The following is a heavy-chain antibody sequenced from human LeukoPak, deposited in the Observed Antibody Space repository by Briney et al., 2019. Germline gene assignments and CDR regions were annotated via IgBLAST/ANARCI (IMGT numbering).Heavy chain of an antibody. CDR2: MYHSGST. Sequence: SETLSLTCTVSGYSISSNYYWGWIRPPPEKRLEWIGSMYHSGSTYYNPSLKSRVTISVDTSKNQFSLKLSSVTAADTAVYYCASEAYYYDSSGYYKYWGQGTLVTVSS. J-gene: IGHJ4*02. V-gene: IGHV4-38-2*02. CDR3: ASEAYYYDSSGYYKY. D-gene: IGHD3-22*01. CDR1: GYSISSNYY.